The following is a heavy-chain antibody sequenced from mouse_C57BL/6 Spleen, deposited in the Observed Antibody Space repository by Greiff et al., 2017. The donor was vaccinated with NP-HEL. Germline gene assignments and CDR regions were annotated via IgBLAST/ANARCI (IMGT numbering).Heavy chain of an antibody. CDR2: ISYDGSN. CDR1: GYSITSGYY. Sequence: DVQLVESGPGLVKPSQSLSLTCSVTGYSITSGYYWNWIRQFPGNKLEWMGYISYDGSNNYNPSLKNRISITRDTSKNQFFLKLNSVTTEDTATYYCARDHYSNYYAMDYWGQGTSVTVSS. V-gene: IGHV3-6*01. J-gene: IGHJ4*01. D-gene: IGHD2-5*01. CDR3: ARDHYSNYYAMDY.